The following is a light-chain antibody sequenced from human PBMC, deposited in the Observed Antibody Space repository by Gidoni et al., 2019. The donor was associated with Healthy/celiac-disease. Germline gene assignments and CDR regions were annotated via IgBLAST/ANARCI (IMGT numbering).Light chain of an antibody. J-gene: IGKJ5*01. CDR1: QSVLYSSNHKNY. CDR2: WAS. V-gene: IGKV4-1*01. CDR3: QQYYSTPIT. Sequence: DIVMTQSPDSLAVSLGERATINCKSSQSVLYSSNHKNYLAWYQQKPGQPPKLLIYWASTRESGVPDRFSGSGSGTDFTLTISSLQAEDLAVYYCQQYYSTPITFGQGTRLEIK.